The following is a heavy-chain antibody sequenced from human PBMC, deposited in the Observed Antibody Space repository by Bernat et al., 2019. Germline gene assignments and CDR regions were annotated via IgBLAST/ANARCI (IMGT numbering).Heavy chain of an antibody. D-gene: IGHD1-1*01. CDR3: ARAGFGTVSYFYYYMDV. J-gene: IGHJ6*03. CDR2: LLSDGSDE. Sequence: QVQLVESGGAVVQPGRSLRLSCAASGFTFGSYGMHWVRQAPGKGLEWVALLLSDGSDEYYADSVKGRFTISRDISMNALYLQMNRLRVEDTAVYFCARAGFGTVSYFYYYMDVWGKGTTVAVSS. CDR1: GFTFGSYG. V-gene: IGHV3-33*01.